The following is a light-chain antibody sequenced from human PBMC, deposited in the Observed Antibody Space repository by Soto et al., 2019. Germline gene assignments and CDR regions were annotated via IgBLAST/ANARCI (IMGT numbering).Light chain of an antibody. V-gene: IGKV3-15*01. CDR3: QQYNNWPGT. CDR1: QSVSSN. CDR2: GAS. Sequence: EIVMTQSPGTLSVSPGERATLSCRASQSVSSNLAWYQQKPGQAPSLLIYGASTRATGIPARFSGSGSGTEFALTISSLQSEDFAVYYCQQYNNWPGTFGQGTKV. J-gene: IGKJ1*01.